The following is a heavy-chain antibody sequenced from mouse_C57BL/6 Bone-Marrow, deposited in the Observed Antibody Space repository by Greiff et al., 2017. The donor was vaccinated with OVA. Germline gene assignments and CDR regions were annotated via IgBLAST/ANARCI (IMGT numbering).Heavy chain of an antibody. CDR3: ARWGAAMDY. CDR2: INPSNGRT. CDR1: GYTFTSYW. J-gene: IGHJ4*01. V-gene: IGHV1S81*02. Sequence: VQLQQPGAELVKPGASVKLSCKASGYTFTSYWMHWVKQRPGQGLEWIGEINPSNGRTNYNEKFKSKATLTVDKSSSTAYMQLSSLTSEDSAVYYCARWGAAMDYWGQGTSVTVSS.